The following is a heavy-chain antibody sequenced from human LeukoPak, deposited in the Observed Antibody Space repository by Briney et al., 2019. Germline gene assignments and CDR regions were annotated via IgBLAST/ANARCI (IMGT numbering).Heavy chain of an antibody. CDR2: IRNDGSNK. J-gene: IGHJ3*02. CDR1: GFTFSNYG. CDR3: VKDQNNGYSSWGIFDI. D-gene: IGHD5-24*01. V-gene: IGHV3-30*02. Sequence: PGGSLRLSCAASGFTFSNYGMHWVRQAPGKGLEWVALIRNDGSNKYYADSVKGRFTVSRDNSENTLYLQMNSLSAQDTAVYHSVKDQNNGYSSWGIFDIWGQGTMVTVSS.